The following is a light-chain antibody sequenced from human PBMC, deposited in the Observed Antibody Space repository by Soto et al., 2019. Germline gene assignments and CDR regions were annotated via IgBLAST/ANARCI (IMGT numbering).Light chain of an antibody. J-gene: IGLJ3*02. CDR1: SGSVSTTYY. CDR3: VLYMGSGIWA. CDR2: NTN. Sequence: QAVVTQEPSFSVSPGGTITLTCGLTSGSVSTTYYPSWYQQTPGQAPRTLIYNTNTRSSGVPDRFSGSILGNKAALTITGAQADDESNYYCVLYMGSGIWAFGGGTKLTVL. V-gene: IGLV8-61*01.